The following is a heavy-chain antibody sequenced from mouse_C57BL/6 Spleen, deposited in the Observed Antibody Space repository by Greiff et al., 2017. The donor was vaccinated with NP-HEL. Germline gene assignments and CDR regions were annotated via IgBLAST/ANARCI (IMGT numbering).Heavy chain of an antibody. Sequence: VQLQQSGPGLVQPSQSLSITCTVSGFSLTSYGVHWVRQSPGKGLEWLGVIWSGGSTDYNAAFISSLSISKDNSKSQVFFKMNSLQADDTAIYYCARNSPPIYAMDYWGQGTSVTVSS. V-gene: IGHV2-2*01. J-gene: IGHJ4*01. CDR1: GFSLTSYG. D-gene: IGHD6-5*01. CDR3: ARNSPPIYAMDY. CDR2: IWSGGST.